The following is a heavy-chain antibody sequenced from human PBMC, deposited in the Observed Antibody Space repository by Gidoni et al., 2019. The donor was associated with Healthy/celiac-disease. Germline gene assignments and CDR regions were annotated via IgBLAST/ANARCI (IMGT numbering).Heavy chain of an antibody. CDR2: IWYDGSNK. CDR1: GFLLRSYG. CDR3: ARDTAGVGANWFDP. J-gene: IGHJ5*02. V-gene: IGHV3-33*01. Sequence: QVQLVESGGGVVHPGWSLRLPCAASGFLLRSYGRHWVRQAPGTALEGVAVIWYDGSNKYYADSVKGRFTISRDNSKNTLYLQMNSLGGEDTAVYYCARDTAGVGANWFDPWGQGTLVTVSS. D-gene: IGHD1-26*01.